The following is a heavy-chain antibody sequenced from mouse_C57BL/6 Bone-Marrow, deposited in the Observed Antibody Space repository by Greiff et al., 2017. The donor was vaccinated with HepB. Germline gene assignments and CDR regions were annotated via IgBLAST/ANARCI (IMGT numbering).Heavy chain of an antibody. CDR1: GYTFTSYW. CDR2: IHPNSGST. J-gene: IGHJ3*01. CDR3: ARDYYGNFFAY. Sequence: QVQLQQPGAELVKPGASVKLSCKASGYTFTSYWMHWVKQRPGQGLEWIGMIHPNSGSTNYNEKFKSKATLTVDKSSSTAYMQLSSLTSEYSAVYYCARDYYGNFFAYWGQGTLVTVSA. V-gene: IGHV1-64*01. D-gene: IGHD2-1*01.